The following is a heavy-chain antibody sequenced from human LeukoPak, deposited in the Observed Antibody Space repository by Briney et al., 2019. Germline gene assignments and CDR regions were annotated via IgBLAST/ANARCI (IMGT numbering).Heavy chain of an antibody. CDR3: ARSMDYYGSGSLEYYSDS. CDR2: IYPGDSDT. J-gene: IGHJ4*02. V-gene: IGHV5-51*01. Sequence: GESLKISCKGSGYSFTSYWIGWVRQMPGKSLEWRGIIYPGDSDTRISPSFQGQVTISADKSISTAYLQWSSLKASDTAMYYCARSMDYYGSGSLEYYSDSWGQGTLVTVSS. D-gene: IGHD3-10*01. CDR1: GYSFTSYW.